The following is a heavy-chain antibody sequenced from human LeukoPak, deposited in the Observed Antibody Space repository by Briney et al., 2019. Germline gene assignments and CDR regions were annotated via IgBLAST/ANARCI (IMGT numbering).Heavy chain of an antibody. D-gene: IGHD6-19*01. CDR3: ARAINSNGPFDY. CDR1: EFTFSDYY. V-gene: IGHV3-11*05. Sequence: PGGSLRPSCAASEFTFSDYYVSWIRQAPGKGLEWVSYISSSSSYTNYADSVKGRFTISRDNAKNSLYLQMNSLRAEDTAMYYCARAINSNGPFDYWGQGTLVTVSS. J-gene: IGHJ4*02. CDR2: ISSSSSYT.